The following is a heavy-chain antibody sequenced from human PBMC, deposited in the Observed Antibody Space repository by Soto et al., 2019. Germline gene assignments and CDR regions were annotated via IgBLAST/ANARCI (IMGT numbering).Heavy chain of an antibody. D-gene: IGHD6-6*01. J-gene: IGHJ4*02. CDR3: ARASYSSSSGFDY. V-gene: IGHV4-59*01. CDR1: GGSISSYY. Sequence: PSETLSLTCTVSGGSISSYYWSWIRQPPGKGLEWIGYIYYSGSTNYNPSLKSRVTISVDTSKNQFSLKLSSVTAADTAVYYCARASYSSSSGFDYWGQGTLVTVSS. CDR2: IYYSGST.